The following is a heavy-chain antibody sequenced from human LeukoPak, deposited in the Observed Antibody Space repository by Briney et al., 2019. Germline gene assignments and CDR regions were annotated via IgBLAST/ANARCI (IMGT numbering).Heavy chain of an antibody. V-gene: IGHV1-69*05. J-gene: IGHJ6*02. CDR1: GGTFSSYA. CDR3: ARGPTLVRGVIMPDSVGGMDV. Sequence: GASVKVSCKASGGTFSSYAISWVRQAPGQGLEWVGGIIPIFGTANYAQKFQGRVTITTDESTSTAYMELSSLRSEDTAVYYCARGPTLVRGVIMPDSVGGMDVWGQGTTVTVSS. D-gene: IGHD3-10*01. CDR2: IIPIFGTA.